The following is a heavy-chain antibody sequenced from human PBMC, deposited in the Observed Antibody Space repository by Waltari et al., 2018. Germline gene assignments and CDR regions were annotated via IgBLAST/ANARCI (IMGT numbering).Heavy chain of an antibody. V-gene: IGHV4-38-2*02. CDR2: IWHCGRT. D-gene: IGHD3-16*01. J-gene: IGHJ2*01. CDR1: GYSISRGYY. Sequence: QVQLQESGPGLVKPSETLSLTCAVSGYSISRGYYWGWIRQPPGKGLEWSGRIWHCGRTSYSPSLKSRVTLSVDTSRNQFSLKLTSLTAADTSVYLGARDLILWDTWYFDLWGRGTLVTVSS. CDR3: ARDLILWDTWYFDL.